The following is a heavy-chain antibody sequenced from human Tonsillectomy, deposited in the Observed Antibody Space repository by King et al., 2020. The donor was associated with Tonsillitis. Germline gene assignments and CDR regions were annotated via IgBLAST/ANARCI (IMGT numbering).Heavy chain of an antibody. V-gene: IGHV3-9*01. CDR2: ISWNSGSI. J-gene: IGHJ3*01. CDR1: GFTFDDYA. Sequence: VQLVESGGGLVQPGRSLRLSCAASGFTFDDYAMHWVRQAPGKGLEWVAGISWNSGSIGYADSVKGRFTISRDNAKNSLYLQMNSLRAEDTALYYCAKDIGYSGSNDAFDLWGQGTMVTVSS. D-gene: IGHD1-26*01. CDR3: AKDIGYSGSNDAFDL.